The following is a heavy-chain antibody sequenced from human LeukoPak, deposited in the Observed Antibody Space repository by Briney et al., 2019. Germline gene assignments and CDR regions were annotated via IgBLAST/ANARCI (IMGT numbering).Heavy chain of an antibody. Sequence: GGSLRLSCAASGFTFSSYSMNWVRQAPGKGLEWVSVIYSGGSTYYADSVKGRFTISRDNSKNTLYLQMNSLRAEDTAVYYCARSTYCSSTSCNWFDPWGQGTLVTVSS. J-gene: IGHJ5*02. CDR3: ARSTYCSSTSCNWFDP. D-gene: IGHD2-2*01. CDR1: GFTFSSYS. CDR2: IYSGGST. V-gene: IGHV3-66*01.